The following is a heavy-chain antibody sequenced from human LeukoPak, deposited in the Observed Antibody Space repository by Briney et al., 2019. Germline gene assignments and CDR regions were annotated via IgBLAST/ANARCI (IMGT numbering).Heavy chain of an antibody. CDR3: ARGQSKTYDFWSGYYPEGFDY. V-gene: IGHV1-8*03. CDR2: MNPNSGNT. J-gene: IGHJ4*02. CDR1: GYTFTSYD. Sequence: ASVKVSCKASGYTFTSYDINWVRQATGQGLEWMGWMNPNSGNTGYAQKFQGRVTITRNTSISTAYMELSSLRSEGTAVYYCARGQSKTYDFWSGYYPEGFDYWGQGTLVTVSS. D-gene: IGHD3-3*01.